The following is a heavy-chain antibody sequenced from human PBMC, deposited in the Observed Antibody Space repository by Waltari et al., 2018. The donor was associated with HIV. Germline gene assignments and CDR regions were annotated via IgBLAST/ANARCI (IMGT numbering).Heavy chain of an antibody. V-gene: IGHV4-38-2*02. CDR2: IYHSGSS. D-gene: IGHD6-19*01. CDR3: ATIRAVAGSYYFDS. CDR1: GYSFISGYY. J-gene: IGHJ4*02. Sequence: QVQLQESGPGLVKPSETLSLTCSVSGYSFISGYYWGWLRQPPGKGLEWIGNIYHSGSSYYHPSLESRVTISVDTSKNQFSLKVSSMTAADTALYYCATIRAVAGSYYFDSWGQGILVTVSS.